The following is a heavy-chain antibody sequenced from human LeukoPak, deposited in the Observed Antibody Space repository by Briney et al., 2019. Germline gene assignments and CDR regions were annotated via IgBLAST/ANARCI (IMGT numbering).Heavy chain of an antibody. CDR1: GFTFSSYW. CDR2: IKQDGSEK. Sequence: GGSLRLSCAASGFTFSSYWMSWVRQAPGKGLEWVANIKQDGSEKYYVDSVKGRFTISRDNAKNSLYLQMNSLRAEDTAVYYCAKVSPMGDTPITSFDYWGQGTLVTVSS. J-gene: IGHJ4*02. V-gene: IGHV3-7*03. CDR3: AKVSPMGDTPITSFDY. D-gene: IGHD2-21*02.